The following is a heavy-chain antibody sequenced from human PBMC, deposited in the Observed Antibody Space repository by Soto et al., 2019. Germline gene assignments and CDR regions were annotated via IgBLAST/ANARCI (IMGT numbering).Heavy chain of an antibody. CDR3: ARVIWSGHLTSDL. V-gene: IGHV3-48*02. CDR2: ISSSSSTI. CDR1: GFTFSRNS. D-gene: IGHD3-3*01. Sequence: ESVGGLVQPGGSLRLSCAASGFTFSRNSMNWVRQAPGKGLEWISYISSSSSTIYADSVKGRFTISRDNAKNSLYLQMNSLRDEDTAVYYCARVIWSGHLTSDLWGQGTLVTVSS. J-gene: IGHJ5*02.